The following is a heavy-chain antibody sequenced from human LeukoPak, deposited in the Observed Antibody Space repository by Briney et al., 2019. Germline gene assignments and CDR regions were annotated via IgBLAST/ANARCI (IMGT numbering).Heavy chain of an antibody. V-gene: IGHV5-51*01. CDR3: ARHDVEMATPDY. J-gene: IGHJ4*02. Sequence: GVSLKISCKGSGYSFTSYWIAWVRQMPGKGLEWMRIIYPGDSDTRYSPSFQGQVTISADKSISTAYLQWSSLKASDTAMYYCARHDVEMATPDYWGQGTLVTVSS. CDR2: IYPGDSDT. CDR1: GYSFTSYW. D-gene: IGHD5-24*01.